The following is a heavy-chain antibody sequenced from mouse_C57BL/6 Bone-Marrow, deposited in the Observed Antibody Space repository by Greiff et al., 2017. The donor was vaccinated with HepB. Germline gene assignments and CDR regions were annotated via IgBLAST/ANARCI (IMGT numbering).Heavy chain of an antibody. CDR1: GYTFTSYW. V-gene: IGHV1-50*01. Sequence: VKLQQPGAELVKPGASVKLSCKASGYTFTSYWMQWVKQRPGQGLEWIGEIDPSDSYTNYNQKFKGKATLTVDTSSSTAYMQLSSLTSEDSAVYYCATPYYDYSWFAYWGQGTLVTVSA. CDR3: ATPYYDYSWFAY. J-gene: IGHJ3*01. D-gene: IGHD2-4*01. CDR2: IDPSDSYT.